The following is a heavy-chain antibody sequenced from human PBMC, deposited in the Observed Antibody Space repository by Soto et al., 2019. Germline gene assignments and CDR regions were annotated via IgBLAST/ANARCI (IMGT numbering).Heavy chain of an antibody. CDR2: IWYDGSNK. D-gene: IGHD5-18*01. CDR3: ARVRGYSYGLDY. V-gene: IGHV3-33*01. Sequence: QVQLVESGGGVVQPGRSLRLYCAASGFTFSSYGMHWVRQAPGKGLEWVAVIWYDGSNKYYADSVKGRFTISRDNSKNTLYLQMNSLRAEDTAVYYCARVRGYSYGLDYWGQGTLVTVSS. J-gene: IGHJ4*02. CDR1: GFTFSSYG.